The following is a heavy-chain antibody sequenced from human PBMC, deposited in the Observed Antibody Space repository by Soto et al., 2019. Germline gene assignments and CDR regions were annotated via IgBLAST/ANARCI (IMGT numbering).Heavy chain of an antibody. D-gene: IGHD3-16*02. Sequence: GSLRLSCAASGFTFNDAWMNWVRQAPGKGLEWVGRIKSKTDGGAADYAAPVKDRFTISRDDSKSTVYLTMDSLTTEDTAVYYCMTDRQYRPAFWGQGTLVTVSS. CDR3: MTDRQYRPAF. V-gene: IGHV3-15*07. J-gene: IGHJ4*02. CDR1: GFTFNDAW. CDR2: IKSKTDGGAA.